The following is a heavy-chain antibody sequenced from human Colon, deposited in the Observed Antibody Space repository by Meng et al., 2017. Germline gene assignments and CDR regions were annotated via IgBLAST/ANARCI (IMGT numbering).Heavy chain of an antibody. CDR2: IYYTGST. V-gene: IGHV4-31*11. CDR3: AREAATMGLFEY. Sequence: HVHLQESGPGLVMLSQTLSLTCAVSGASISTSGFYWSWIRQHPGKGLEWIGSIYYTGSTYRNPSLKSRIVVSVDTSQNHFSLKLSSVTAADTAVYYCAREAATMGLFEYWGQGTLVTVSS. D-gene: IGHD5-12*01. J-gene: IGHJ4*02. CDR1: GASISTSGFY.